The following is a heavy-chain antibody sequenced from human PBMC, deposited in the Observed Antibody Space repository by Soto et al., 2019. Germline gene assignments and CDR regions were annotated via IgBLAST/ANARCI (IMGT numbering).Heavy chain of an antibody. Sequence: PSETLSLTCTVSGGSCSSGDYYWSWILQPPGKGLEWIGYIYYSGSTNYNPSLKSRVSISLDTSKNQFSLRLTSVTAADTAVYYCARIPVDTYMINWFDPWGQGTLVTVSS. V-gene: IGHV4-61*08. CDR3: ARIPVDTYMINWFDP. CDR1: GGSCSSGDYY. D-gene: IGHD5-18*01. J-gene: IGHJ5*02. CDR2: IYYSGST.